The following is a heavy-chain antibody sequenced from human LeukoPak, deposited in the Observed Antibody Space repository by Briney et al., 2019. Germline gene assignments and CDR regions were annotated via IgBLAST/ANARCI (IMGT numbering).Heavy chain of an antibody. V-gene: IGHV3-23*01. J-gene: IGHJ3*02. CDR2: ISGSGGNT. CDR1: GFTFTSYA. D-gene: IGHD3-10*01. CDR3: ARGRSITLLRGVAMSDGFDI. Sequence: PGGSLRLSCAASGFTFTSYAMSWVRQVPGKGLEWVSAISGSGGNTYYADSVKGRFTISRDNSKNTLYLQMNGLRAEDTALYYCARGRSITLLRGVAMSDGFDIWGQGAMVAVSS.